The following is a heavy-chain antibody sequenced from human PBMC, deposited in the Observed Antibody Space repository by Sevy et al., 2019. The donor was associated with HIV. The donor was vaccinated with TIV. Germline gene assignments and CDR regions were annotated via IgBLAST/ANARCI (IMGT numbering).Heavy chain of an antibody. CDR2: ISYDGSHK. D-gene: IGHD6-13*01. CDR3: ARYAGYSVNWYPRFDP. CDR1: AFTFSTYA. J-gene: IGHJ5*02. Sequence: RGYLRLSCAASAFTFSTYAMHWVRQAPGKGLEWVAVISYDGSHKYYADSVKGRFTISRDDSKSSLYLQMNTLRAEDTPVYYCARYAGYSVNWYPRFDPWGQGTLVTVSS. V-gene: IGHV3-30*03.